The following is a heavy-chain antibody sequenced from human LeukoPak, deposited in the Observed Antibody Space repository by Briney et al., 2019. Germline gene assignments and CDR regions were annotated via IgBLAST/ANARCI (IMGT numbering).Heavy chain of an antibody. D-gene: IGHD3-3*02. Sequence: SETLSLTCTVSGGSISSYYWSWIRQPPGKGLEWIGYIYYSGSTNYNPSLKSRVTISVDTSKNQFSLKLSSVAAADTAVYYCARGAFRFDPWGQGTLVTVSS. V-gene: IGHV4-59*01. CDR1: GGSISSYY. CDR2: IYYSGST. CDR3: ARGAFRFDP. J-gene: IGHJ5*02.